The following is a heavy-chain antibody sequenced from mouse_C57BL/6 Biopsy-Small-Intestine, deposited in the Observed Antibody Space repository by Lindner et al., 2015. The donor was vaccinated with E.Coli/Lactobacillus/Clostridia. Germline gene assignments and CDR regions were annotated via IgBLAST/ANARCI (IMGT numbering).Heavy chain of an antibody. V-gene: IGHV1S26*01. Sequence: SVKVSCKSSGFTFSNSAMQWVRQARGQRPEWIGWIVVGSGKTDYAQNFQGRVTLTRDTSTSTVYMELTSLTSDDTAVYYCARGVPPGVTGTTQISDHWGQGTLLTVSS. CDR3: ARGVPPGVTGTTQISDH. J-gene: IGHJ2*01. CDR1: GFTFSNSA. CDR2: IVVGSGKT. D-gene: IGHD4-1*01.